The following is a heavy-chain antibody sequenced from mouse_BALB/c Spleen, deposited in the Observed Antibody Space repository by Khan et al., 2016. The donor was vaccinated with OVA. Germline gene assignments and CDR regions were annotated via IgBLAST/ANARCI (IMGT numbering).Heavy chain of an antibody. CDR3: ARDSNFDY. CDR2: ISSGSSTI. CDR1: GFTFSRFG. J-gene: IGHJ2*01. V-gene: IGHV5-17*02. Sequence: DVQLVESGGGLVQPGGSRKLSCAASGFTFSRFGMHWVRQAPEKGLEWVAYISSGSSTIYYADTVKGRFTISRDNPKNTLFLQMTILSSEDTAMYYCARDSNFDYWGQGTTLTVSS.